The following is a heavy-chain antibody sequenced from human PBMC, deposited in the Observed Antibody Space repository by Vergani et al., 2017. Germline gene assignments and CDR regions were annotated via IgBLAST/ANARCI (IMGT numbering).Heavy chain of an antibody. CDR3: ARAANYYYYGMDV. CDR1: GGSISSGGYY. CDR2: IYYSGST. J-gene: IGHJ6*02. D-gene: IGHD6-25*01. Sequence: QVQLQESGPGLVKPSQPLSLTCTVSGGSISSGGYYWSWIRQHPGKGLEWIGYIYYSGSTYYNPSLKSRVTISVDTSKNLFSLKLSSVTAADTAVYYCARAANYYYYGMDVWGQGTTVTVSS. V-gene: IGHV4-31*03.